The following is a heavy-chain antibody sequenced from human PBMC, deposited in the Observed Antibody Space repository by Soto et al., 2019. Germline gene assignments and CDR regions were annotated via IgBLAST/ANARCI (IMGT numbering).Heavy chain of an antibody. Sequence: GGSLRLSCAASGFSFRSYYMNWVRQAPGKGLEWVSSISSSSSYINYADSVKGRFTISRDNAKNSLYLQMNSLRAEDTAVYYCARVGTYYGSGSPYYSDYWGQGTLVT. CDR1: GFSFRSYY. J-gene: IGHJ4*02. V-gene: IGHV3-21*01. D-gene: IGHD3-10*01. CDR2: ISSSSSYI. CDR3: ARVGTYYGSGSPYYSDY.